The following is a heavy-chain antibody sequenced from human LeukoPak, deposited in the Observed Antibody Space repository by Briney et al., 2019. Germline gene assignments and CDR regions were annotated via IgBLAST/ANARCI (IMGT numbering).Heavy chain of an antibody. Sequence: PGGSLRLSCAASGFTVSSNYMSWVRQAPGKGLEWVSVIYSGGSTYYADSVKGRLTISRDNSNNTVYLQMNSLRAEDTAVYYCARAPSNAHFDYWGQGTLVTVSS. CDR3: ARAPSNAHFDY. J-gene: IGHJ4*02. V-gene: IGHV3-66*01. CDR2: IYSGGST. D-gene: IGHD3-3*02. CDR1: GFTVSSNY.